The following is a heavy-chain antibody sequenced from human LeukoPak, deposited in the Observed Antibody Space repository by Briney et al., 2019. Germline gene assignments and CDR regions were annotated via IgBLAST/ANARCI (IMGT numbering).Heavy chain of an antibody. D-gene: IGHD2-2*01. CDR1: GGSISSGDYY. J-gene: IGHJ4*02. V-gene: IGHV4-30-4*08. CDR2: IYYSGST. CDR3: AREGGYCSSTSCSPGGY. Sequence: PSETLSLTCTVSGGSISSGDYYWSWIRQPPGKGLEWIGYIYYSGSTYYNPSLKSRVTISVDTSKNQFSLKLSSVTAADTAVYYCAREGGYCSSTSCSPGGYWGQGTLVTVSS.